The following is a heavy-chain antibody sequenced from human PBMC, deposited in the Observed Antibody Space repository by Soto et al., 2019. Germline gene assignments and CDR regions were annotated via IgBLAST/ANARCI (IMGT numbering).Heavy chain of an antibody. V-gene: IGHV3-7*01. CDR2: IKEDDSEK. CDR3: ACSRTFDY. J-gene: IGHJ4*02. D-gene: IGHD3-10*02. Sequence: PGGSLRLSCAASGLTFGTYWMTWVRQAPGKGLEWVASIKEDDSEKHFVDSVKGRFAISRDNVKSSLFLQMNGLRAEDTAVYYCACSRTFDYWGQGTLVTSPQ. CDR1: GLTFGTYW.